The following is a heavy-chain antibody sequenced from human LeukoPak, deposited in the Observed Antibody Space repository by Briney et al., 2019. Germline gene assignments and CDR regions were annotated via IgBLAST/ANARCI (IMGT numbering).Heavy chain of an antibody. D-gene: IGHD2-15*01. V-gene: IGHV3-20*04. J-gene: IGHJ6*03. CDR3: ARLGYCSGGRCSFYYYYHMDV. Sequence: GGSLRLSCAASGFTFDDYGMSWVRQAPGKGLEWVSGINWSGGRTGYADSVKGRFIISRDNAKNSLYLQMNSLRAEDTALYFCARLGYCSGGRCSFYYYYHMDVWGKGTTVTVSS. CDR1: GFTFDDYG. CDR2: INWSGGRT.